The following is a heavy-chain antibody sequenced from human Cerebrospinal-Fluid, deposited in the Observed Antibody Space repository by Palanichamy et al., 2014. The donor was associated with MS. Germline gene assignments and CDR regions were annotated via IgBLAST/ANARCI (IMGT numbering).Heavy chain of an antibody. CDR1: GGSISSYY. V-gene: IGHV4-59*01. CDR2: IYYSGST. CDR3: ARVRSGWYYFGY. J-gene: IGHJ4*02. D-gene: IGHD6-19*01. Sequence: QVQLQESGPGLVKPSETLSLTCTVSGGSISSYYWSWIRQPPGKGLEWIGYIYYSGSTNYNPSLKSRVTISVDTSKNQFSLKLSSVTAADTAFYYCARVRSGWYYFGYWGQGTLLTVSS.